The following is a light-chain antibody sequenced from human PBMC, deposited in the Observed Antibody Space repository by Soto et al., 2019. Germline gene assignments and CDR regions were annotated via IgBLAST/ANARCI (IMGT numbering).Light chain of an antibody. CDR3: QQSDSTPAIT. CDR2: AAS. V-gene: IGKV1-39*01. CDR1: QSISSY. J-gene: IGKJ5*01. Sequence: DIQMTQSPSSLSASVGDRVTITCRASQSISSYLNWYQQKPVKAPKLLIYAASSLQSGVPSRFSGSGSGTDFTLTTSSLQPEDFAAYYCQQSDSTPAITFGQWTRLEI.